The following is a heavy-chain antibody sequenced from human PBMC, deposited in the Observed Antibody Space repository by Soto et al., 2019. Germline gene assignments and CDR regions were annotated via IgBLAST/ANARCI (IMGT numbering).Heavy chain of an antibody. Sequence: QVQLVQSGAEVKKPGASVKVSCMASGDTFSSYGFNWVRQAPGQGPEWMGWISAYKGNTNYAQKFQGRVTMTTDTTTSTAYMELRSLRSDDTAVYFCARDQFDCSASDPYFCGMDVWGQGTTVTVSS. CDR1: GDTFSSYG. D-gene: IGHD2-21*01. CDR2: ISAYKGNT. CDR3: ARDQFDCSASDPYFCGMDV. V-gene: IGHV1-18*04. J-gene: IGHJ6*02.